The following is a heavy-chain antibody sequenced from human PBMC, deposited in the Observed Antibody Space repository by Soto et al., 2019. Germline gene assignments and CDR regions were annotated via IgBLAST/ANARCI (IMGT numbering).Heavy chain of an antibody. J-gene: IGHJ5*02. CDR2: ISYGGSNK. CDR3: AKDNCISTSCYRLYNWFDP. CDR1: GFTFSSYG. V-gene: IGHV3-30*18. Sequence: QVQLVESGGGVVQPGRSLRLSCAASGFTFSSYGMHWVRQAPGKGLEWVAVISYGGSNKYYADSVKGRFTISRDNSKNTRYLQMNNPRAEDTAVYYCAKDNCISTSCYRLYNWFDPWGQGTLVTVSS. D-gene: IGHD2-2*01.